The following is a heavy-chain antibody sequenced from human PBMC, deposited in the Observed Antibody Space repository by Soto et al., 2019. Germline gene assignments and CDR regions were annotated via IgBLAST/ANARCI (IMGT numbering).Heavy chain of an antibody. CDR2: ISHDGVTK. D-gene: IGHD4-4*01. CDR1: GSSFPNYP. CDR3: VRGGYSSSWERLDP. Sequence: GGSLRLSCAASGSSFPNYPMHWVRRTPDKGLEWLAVISHDGVTKNSADSVKGRFSISRDNSRNRLYLDMNSLRTEDTAMYYCVRGGYSSSWERLDPWGQGTLVTVSS. V-gene: IGHV3-30-3*01. J-gene: IGHJ5*02.